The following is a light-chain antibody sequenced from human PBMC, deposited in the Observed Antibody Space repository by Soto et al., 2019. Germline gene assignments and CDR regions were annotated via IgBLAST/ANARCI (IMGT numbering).Light chain of an antibody. CDR1: QSARSS. J-gene: IGKJ1*01. CDR3: QQYNNWPWT. Sequence: DIVMTQSPATLSVSPGERATLSCRASQSARSSLAWYQQKPGRAPRLLIYGASTRASGIPARFSGSGSGTDFTLTISSLQSEDFAVYYYQQYNNWPWTFGQGTKVDIK. CDR2: GAS. V-gene: IGKV3D-15*01.